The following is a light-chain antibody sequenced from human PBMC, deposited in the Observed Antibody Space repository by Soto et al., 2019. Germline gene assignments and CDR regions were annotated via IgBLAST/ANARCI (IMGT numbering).Light chain of an antibody. CDR1: PSDVGGSNS. V-gene: IGLV2-8*01. Sequence: QSVLTQPPSASGSPGQSVTISCTGTPSDVGGSNSVSWYQQHPGKAPNLMIYDVNKRPSGVPDRFSGSKSGNTASLTVSGLQAADEAYYFCSSYAPSDVVVGGGTKLTVL. CDR2: DVN. J-gene: IGLJ2*01. CDR3: SSYAPSDVV.